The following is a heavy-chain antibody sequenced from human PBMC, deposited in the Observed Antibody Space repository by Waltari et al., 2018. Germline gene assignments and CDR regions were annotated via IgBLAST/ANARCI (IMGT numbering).Heavy chain of an antibody. CDR1: GYTFTSYA. CDR3: ARDVLDLGQLEPIQDYYFDY. J-gene: IGHJ4*02. CDR2: INAGKGNT. Sequence: QVQLVQSGAEVKKPGASVKVSCKASGYTFTSYAMHWVRPAPGQRLEWMGWINAGKGNTKYSQKFQGRVTITRDTSASTAYMELSSLRSEDTAVYYCARDVLDLGQLEPIQDYYFDYWGQGTLVTVSS. V-gene: IGHV1-3*01. D-gene: IGHD1-1*01.